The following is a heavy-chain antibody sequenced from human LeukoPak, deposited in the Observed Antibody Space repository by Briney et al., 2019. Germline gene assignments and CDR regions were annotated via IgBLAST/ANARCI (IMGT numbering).Heavy chain of an antibody. Sequence: SETLSLTCTVSGGSISSDSYYWSWIRQPAGKGLEWIGHIYTSGSTNYNPSLKSRVTMSVDRSKNQFSLKLSSVTAADTAVYYCARAPRIAAAGTSSPFDYWGQGTLVTVSS. CDR1: GGSISSDSYY. CDR3: ARAPRIAAAGTSSPFDY. V-gene: IGHV4-61*09. CDR2: IYTSGST. D-gene: IGHD6-13*01. J-gene: IGHJ4*02.